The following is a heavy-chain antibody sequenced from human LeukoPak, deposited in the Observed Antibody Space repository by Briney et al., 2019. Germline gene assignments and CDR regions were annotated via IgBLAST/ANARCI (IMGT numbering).Heavy chain of an antibody. V-gene: IGHV1-69*05. J-gene: IGHJ5*02. Sequence: SVKVSCKASGGTFSSYAISWVRQAPGQGLEWMGGIIPVFGTANYAQKFQGRVTITTDESTSTAYMELSSLRSEDTAVYYCARVLGQQLVRGWFDPWGQGTLVTVSS. CDR3: ARVLGQQLVRGWFDP. D-gene: IGHD6-13*01. CDR1: GGTFSSYA. CDR2: IIPVFGTA.